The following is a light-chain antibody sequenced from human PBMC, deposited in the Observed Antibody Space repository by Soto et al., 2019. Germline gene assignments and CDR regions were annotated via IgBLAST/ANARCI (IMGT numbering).Light chain of an antibody. CDR1: QSISSW. Sequence: DIQLPQSPSFLSASVGDRVTITCRASQSISSWLAWYQQKPGKAPKLLIYDASSVESGVPSRFSGSGSGTEFTLTISSLQPDDFATYYCQQYNSYWTFGQGTKVDIK. CDR3: QQYNSYWT. J-gene: IGKJ1*01. CDR2: DAS. V-gene: IGKV1-5*01.